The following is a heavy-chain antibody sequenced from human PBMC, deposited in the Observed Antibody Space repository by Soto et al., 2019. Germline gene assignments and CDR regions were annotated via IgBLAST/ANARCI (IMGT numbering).Heavy chain of an antibody. D-gene: IGHD3-16*01. Sequence: SETLSLTCAVYGGSFSGYYWSWIRQPPGKGLEWIGSIYYSGSTYYNPSLKSRVTISVDTSKNQFSLRLSSVTAADTAVYYCAKDYKYDPRGIAYGARGTRVPVPS. CDR3: AKDYKYDPRGIAY. J-gene: IGHJ4*02. CDR2: IYYSGST. CDR1: GGSFSGYY. V-gene: IGHV4-34*01.